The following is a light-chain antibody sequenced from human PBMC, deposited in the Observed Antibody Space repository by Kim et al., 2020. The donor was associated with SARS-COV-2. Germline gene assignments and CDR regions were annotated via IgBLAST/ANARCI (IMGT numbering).Light chain of an antibody. CDR3: QAWDSSVV. V-gene: IGLV3-1*01. CDR1: KLGDKY. Sequence: SYELTQPPSVSVSPGQTASITCSGDKLGDKYACWYQQKPGQSPVLVIYQDSKRPSGIPGRFSGSNSGNTATLTISGTQAMDEADYYCQAWDSSVVFG. J-gene: IGLJ2*01. CDR2: QDS.